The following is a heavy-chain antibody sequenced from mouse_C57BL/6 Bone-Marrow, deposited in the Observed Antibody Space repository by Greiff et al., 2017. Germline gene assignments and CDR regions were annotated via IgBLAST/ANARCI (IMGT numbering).Heavy chain of an antibody. V-gene: IGHV14-4*01. CDR1: GFNIKDDY. D-gene: IGHD2-2*01. CDR3: TTLSIYYGYEGFAY. Sequence: VQLQQSGAELVRPGASVQLSCTASGFNIKDDYMHWVKQRPEQGLEWIGWIDPENGDTEYASQFQGQATITTDTSSNTAYRQLSSLSSEDTAVYYCTTLSIYYGYEGFAYWGQGTLVTVSA. J-gene: IGHJ3*01. CDR2: IDPENGDT.